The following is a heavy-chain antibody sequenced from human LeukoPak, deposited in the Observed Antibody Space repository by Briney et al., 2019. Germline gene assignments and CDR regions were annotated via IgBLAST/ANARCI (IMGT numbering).Heavy chain of an antibody. D-gene: IGHD3-10*01. CDR3: ARDQPDYYGSGSYYTDSSYGMDV. Sequence: ASVKVSCKASGYTFTSYGISWVRRAPGQGLEWMGWISAYNGNTNYAQNLQARVTMTTDTSTSTAYMELRSLRSDDTAVYYCARDQPDYYGSGSYYTDSSYGMDVWGQGTTVTVSS. V-gene: IGHV1-18*01. J-gene: IGHJ6*02. CDR1: GYTFTSYG. CDR2: ISAYNGNT.